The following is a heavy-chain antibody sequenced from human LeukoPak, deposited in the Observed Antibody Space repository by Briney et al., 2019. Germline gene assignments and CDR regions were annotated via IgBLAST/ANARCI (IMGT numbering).Heavy chain of an antibody. V-gene: IGHV4-59*01. CDR1: GGSISSYY. CDR3: ARGTGYCGSGSYYTFARHYYMDV. CDR2: IYYRGST. J-gene: IGHJ6*03. Sequence: PSETLSLTCTVSGGSISSYYWSWIRQPPGKGLEWIGYIYYRGSTNYNPSLKSRVTISVDTSKNQFSLKLSSVTAADTAVYYCARGTGYCGSGSYYTFARHYYMDVWGKGTTVTVSS. D-gene: IGHD3-10*01.